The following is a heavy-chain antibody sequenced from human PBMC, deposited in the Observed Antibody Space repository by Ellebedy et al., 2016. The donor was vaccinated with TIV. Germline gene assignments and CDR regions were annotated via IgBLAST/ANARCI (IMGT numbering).Heavy chain of an antibody. J-gene: IGHJ4*02. D-gene: IGHD2-21*02. Sequence: MPSETLSPTCSVPGGSVSSTRYYWASIRQPPGKGLEYIGSVYYSGSPYYNPSFKSRVTLSADTSKNQFSLNLRTVTAADTAVYYCARTDPWQPIDDWGQGILVSVSS. CDR1: GGSVSSTRYY. CDR2: VYYSGSP. V-gene: IGHV4-39*01. CDR3: ARTDPWQPIDD.